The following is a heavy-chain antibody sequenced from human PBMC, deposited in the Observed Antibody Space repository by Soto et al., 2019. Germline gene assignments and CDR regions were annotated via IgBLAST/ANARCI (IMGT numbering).Heavy chain of an antibody. D-gene: IGHD3-10*01. CDR1: GFTFSSYG. Sequence: VQLVESGGGLVQPGGSLRLSCAASGFTFSSYGMHWVRQAPGKGLEWVAVISYDGSNKYYADSVKGRFTISRDNSKNTLYLQMNSLRAEDTAVYYCAKGGSGHDWGQGTLVTVSS. CDR3: AKGGSGHD. J-gene: IGHJ4*02. V-gene: IGHV3-30*18. CDR2: ISYDGSNK.